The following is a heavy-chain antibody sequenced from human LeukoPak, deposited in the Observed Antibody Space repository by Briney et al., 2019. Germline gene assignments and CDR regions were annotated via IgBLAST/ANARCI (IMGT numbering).Heavy chain of an antibody. CDR3: ARTPLGGSFYMDV. V-gene: IGHV1-2*02. CDR2: INPNSDGT. CDR1: GYTFTDYY. D-gene: IGHD5-12*01. J-gene: IGHJ6*03. Sequence: GASVKVSCKASGYTFTDYYIHWVRQAPGQGLEWMGWINPNSDGTNYAQKFQATVTMTWDTAISTAYMALNSLKSDDTAVYYCARTPLGGSFYMDVWGKGTAVIVPS.